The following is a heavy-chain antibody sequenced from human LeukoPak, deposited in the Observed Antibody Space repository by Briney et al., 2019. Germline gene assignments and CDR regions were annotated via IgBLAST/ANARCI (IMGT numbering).Heavy chain of an antibody. V-gene: IGHV5-51*01. CDR2: INPGNSDI. Sequence: GDSLGNSWLHCRSNFYGQSVGRGGHSPGKSQEWMGIINPGNSDIVYSPSFQGQVSFSADKSTSTVFLQWGSLKASDTAMYYCSTRAFSDTSPVAWGQGTLVTVSS. J-gene: IGHJ5*02. CDR3: STRAFSDTSPVA. CDR1: RSNFYGQS. D-gene: IGHD3-22*01.